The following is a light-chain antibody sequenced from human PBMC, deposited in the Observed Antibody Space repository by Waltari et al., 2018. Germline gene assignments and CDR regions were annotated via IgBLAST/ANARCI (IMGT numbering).Light chain of an antibody. CDR1: SSNIGSNI. J-gene: IGLJ3*02. V-gene: IGLV1-44*01. Sequence: QSVLTRPPSASGTPGQRVTIPCSGSSSNIGSNIVNWYQQLPGTAPKPLIYTNNQRPAGVPDRFSGSKSGTSASLAISGLQSEDEADYHCAAWDDSLTAWVFGGGTKLTVL. CDR2: TNN. CDR3: AAWDDSLTAWV.